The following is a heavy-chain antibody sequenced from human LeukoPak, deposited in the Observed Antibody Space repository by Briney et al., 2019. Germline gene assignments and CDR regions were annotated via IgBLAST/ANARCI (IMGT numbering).Heavy chain of an antibody. CDR3: ATRGRDGFIDY. V-gene: IGHV4-59*11. CDR1: GGSISSHY. Sequence: PSETLSLTCTVSGGSISSHYWSWIGQPPGKGLEWIGYIYYSGSTNYNPSLKSRVTISVDTSKNQFSLKLSSVTAAVTAVYYCATRGRDGFIDYRGQGTLVTVSS. CDR2: IYYSGST. J-gene: IGHJ4*02. D-gene: IGHD5-24*01.